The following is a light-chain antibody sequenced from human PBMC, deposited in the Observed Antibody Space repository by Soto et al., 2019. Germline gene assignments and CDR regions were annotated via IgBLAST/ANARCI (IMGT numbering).Light chain of an antibody. CDR1: RSDVGGYNF. V-gene: IGLV2-14*01. J-gene: IGLJ1*01. CDR3: SSYTSRDTRV. Sequence: QSALTQPASMSGSPGQSITISCTGTRSDVGGYNFVSWYQQHPDKAPKLMLYEDTKRPSGVSDRFSGSKSGNTASLTISGLQTEDEADYYCSSYTSRDTRVFGTGTKLTVL. CDR2: EDT.